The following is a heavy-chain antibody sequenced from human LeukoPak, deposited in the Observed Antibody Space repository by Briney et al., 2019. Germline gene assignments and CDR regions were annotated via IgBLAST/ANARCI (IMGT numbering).Heavy chain of an antibody. D-gene: IGHD3-9*01. V-gene: IGHV1-18*01. CDR1: GYTFSKYG. J-gene: IGHJ4*02. CDR2: ISGYNAYT. CDR3: ARVGLLTGYYFFDY. Sequence: ASVKVSCKASGYTFSKYGISWVRQAPGQGLEWMGWISGYNAYTHYAQKLQGRVTMTTDTSTSTAYMELRSLGSDETAVYYCARVGLLTGYYFFDYWGQGTLVTVSS.